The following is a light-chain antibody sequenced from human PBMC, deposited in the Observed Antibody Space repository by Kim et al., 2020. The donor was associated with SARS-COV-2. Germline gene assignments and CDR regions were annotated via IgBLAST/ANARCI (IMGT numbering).Light chain of an antibody. CDR3: QKYNSVPLT. CDR1: QAISNY. Sequence: SSVGDRVTITCRASQAISNYLAWYQQKPGRVPKLLIYAASTLQSGVPSRFSGSGSGAEFTLTISSLQPEYVGTYYCQKYNSVPLTFGGGTKVDIK. CDR2: AAS. J-gene: IGKJ4*01. V-gene: IGKV1-27*01.